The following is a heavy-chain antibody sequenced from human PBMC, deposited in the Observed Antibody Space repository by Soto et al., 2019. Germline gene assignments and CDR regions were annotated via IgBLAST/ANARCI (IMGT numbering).Heavy chain of an antibody. J-gene: IGHJ4*02. CDR3: ARDVVPAAMWGTRYSYFDY. Sequence: GGSLRLSCAASGFTFSSYWMSWVRQAPGKGLEWVANIKQDGSEKYYVDSVKGRFTISRDNAKNSLYLQMNSLRAEDTAVYYCARDVVPAAMWGTRYSYFDYWGQGTLVTVSS. V-gene: IGHV3-7*01. CDR2: IKQDGSEK. CDR1: GFTFSSYW. D-gene: IGHD2-2*01.